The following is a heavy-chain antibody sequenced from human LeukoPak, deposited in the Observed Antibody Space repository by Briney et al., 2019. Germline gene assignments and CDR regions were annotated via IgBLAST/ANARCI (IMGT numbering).Heavy chain of an antibody. J-gene: IGHJ4*02. Sequence: GGSLRLSCAVSGITLSNYGMSWVRQTPGKGLEWVAGTSDSGGRTNYADSVKGRFTISRDNPKNTLYLQMNSLRAEDTAVYFCAKRGVVIRVILVGFHKEAQYFDSWGQGALVTVSS. CDR1: GITLSNYG. CDR2: TSDSGGRT. V-gene: IGHV3-23*01. CDR3: AKRGVVIRVILVGFHKEAQYFDS. D-gene: IGHD3-22*01.